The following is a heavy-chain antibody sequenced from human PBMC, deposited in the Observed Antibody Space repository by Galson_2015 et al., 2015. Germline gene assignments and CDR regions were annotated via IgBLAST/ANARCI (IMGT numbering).Heavy chain of an antibody. J-gene: IGHJ6*02. CDR1: GFTFSSYG. CDR3: ARDNVDTTNNVYYYYGMDV. D-gene: IGHD5-18*01. V-gene: IGHV3-33*01. Sequence: SLRLSCAASGFTFSSYGMHWVRQAPGKGLEWVAVIWYDGSNKYYADSVKGRFTISRDNSKNTLYLQMNSLRAEDTAVYYCARDNVDTTNNVYYYYGMDVWGQGTTVPVSS. CDR2: IWYDGSNK.